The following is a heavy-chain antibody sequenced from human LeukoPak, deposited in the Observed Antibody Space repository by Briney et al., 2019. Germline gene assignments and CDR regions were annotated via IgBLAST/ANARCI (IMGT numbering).Heavy chain of an antibody. CDR1: GFTFSSYA. CDR2: ISYDGSNK. V-gene: IGHV3-30-3*01. Sequence: GGSLRFSCAASGFTFSSYAMHWVRQAPGKGLEWVAVISYDGSNKYYADSVKGRFTISRDNSKNTLYLQMDSLRAEDTAVYYCAKDPLGFSSSWYLDYWGQGTLVTVSS. CDR3: AKDPLGFSSSWYLDY. J-gene: IGHJ4*02. D-gene: IGHD6-13*01.